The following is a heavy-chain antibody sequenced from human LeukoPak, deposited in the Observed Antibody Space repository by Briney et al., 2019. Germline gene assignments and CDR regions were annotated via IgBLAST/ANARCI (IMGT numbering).Heavy chain of an antibody. CDR3: ATPFPRYSSGWYHRGSGDFDY. Sequence: PSETLSLTCTVSGDSINNFYWSWIRQPAGKGLEWIGSIYHSGSTYYNPSLKSRVTISVDTSKNQFSLKLSSVTAADTAVYYCATPFPRYSSGWYHRGSGDFDYWGQGTLVTVSS. D-gene: IGHD6-19*01. CDR2: IYHSGST. J-gene: IGHJ4*02. CDR1: GDSINNFY. V-gene: IGHV4-59*04.